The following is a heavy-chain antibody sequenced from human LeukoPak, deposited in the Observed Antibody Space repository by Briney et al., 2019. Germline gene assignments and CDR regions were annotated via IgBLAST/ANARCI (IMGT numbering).Heavy chain of an antibody. CDR3: ARPGGYGVQPLDC. CDR2: IKPDASEI. CDR1: GFPFSTYW. V-gene: IGHV3-7*01. D-gene: IGHD5-12*01. J-gene: IGHJ4*02. Sequence: GSLRLSCAGSGFPFSTYWMSWVRQAPGKGLEWVADIKPDASEIYYLDSVEGRFTVSRDNAKTSLYLQMNSLRVEDTAVYYCARPGGYGVQPLDCWGQGTLVTVAS.